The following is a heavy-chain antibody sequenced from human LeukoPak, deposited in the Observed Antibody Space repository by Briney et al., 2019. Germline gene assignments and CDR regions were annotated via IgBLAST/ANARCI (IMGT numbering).Heavy chain of an antibody. CDR3: ARDESLNHYYDSSGLGYFDY. CDR1: GFAFRSHA. Sequence: GGSLRLSCTASGFAFRSHAMHWVRQAPGKGLERVAVISYDGSNKYYADSVKGRFTISRDNSKNTLYLQMNSLRAEDTAVYYCARDESLNHYYDSSGLGYFDYWGQGTLVTVSS. J-gene: IGHJ4*02. CDR2: ISYDGSNK. D-gene: IGHD3-22*01. V-gene: IGHV3-30*19.